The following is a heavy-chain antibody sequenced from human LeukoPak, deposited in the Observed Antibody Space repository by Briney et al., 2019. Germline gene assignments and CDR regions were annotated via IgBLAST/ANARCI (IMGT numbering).Heavy chain of an antibody. V-gene: IGHV4-39*01. Sequence: PSETLSLTCTVSGGSISSSNYYWGWIRQPPGKGLEWVGSIYYTGSTYYNPSIKSRVTISVDTSKNQFSLKVSSVTAADMAVYYCASHYDSGGSPSAHWGQGTLVTVSS. J-gene: IGHJ4*02. CDR3: ASHYDSGGSPSAH. CDR1: GGSISSSNYY. CDR2: IYYTGST. D-gene: IGHD3-22*01.